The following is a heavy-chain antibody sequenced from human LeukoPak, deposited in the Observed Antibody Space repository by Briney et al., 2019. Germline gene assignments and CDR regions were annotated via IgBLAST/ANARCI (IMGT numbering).Heavy chain of an antibody. D-gene: IGHD5-24*01. CDR1: GGSISSYY. CDR3: ARDRGDGYNREDFWFDP. V-gene: IGHV4-4*07. Sequence: SETLSLTCTVSGGSISSYYWSWIRQPAGKGLEWIGRIYTSGSTNYNPSLKSRVTMSVDTSKNQFSLKLSSVTAADTAVYYCARDRGDGYNREDFWFDPWGQGTLVTVSS. J-gene: IGHJ5*02. CDR2: IYTSGST.